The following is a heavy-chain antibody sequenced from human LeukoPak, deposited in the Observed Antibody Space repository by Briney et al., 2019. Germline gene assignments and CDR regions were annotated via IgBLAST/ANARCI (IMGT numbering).Heavy chain of an antibody. D-gene: IGHD3-16*01. J-gene: IGHJ4*02. CDR3: ASPMAYDYIPDY. CDR2: IRYDGSNK. CDR1: GFTFSSYG. V-gene: IGHV3-30*02. Sequence: GGSLRLSCAGSGFTFSSYGMHWVRQAPGKGLEWVAFIRYDGSNKYNADSVKGRFTISRENSKNTLYLQMNSLRAEDTAVYYCASPMAYDYIPDYWGQGTLVTVSS.